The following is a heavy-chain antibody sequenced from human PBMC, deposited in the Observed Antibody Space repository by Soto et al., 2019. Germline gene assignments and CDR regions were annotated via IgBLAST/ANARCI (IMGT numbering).Heavy chain of an antibody. CDR1: GFTLSDYG. Sequence: QVHLVESGGGAVQPGRSLRLSCAASGFTLSDYGMHWVRQAPDKGLEWVAVIWSDGNRKYYADSVKGRFTISRDNPDNTLFLEMNSLTADDTAVYYCVREGKTAGGFDVWGQGTMVTVSS. CDR2: IWSDGNRK. V-gene: IGHV3-33*01. D-gene: IGHD2-15*01. J-gene: IGHJ3*01. CDR3: VREGKTAGGFDV.